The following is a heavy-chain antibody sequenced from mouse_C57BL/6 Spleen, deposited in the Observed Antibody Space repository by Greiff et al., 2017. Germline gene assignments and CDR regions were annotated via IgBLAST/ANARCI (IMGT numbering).Heavy chain of an antibody. J-gene: IGHJ3*01. CDR1: GFTFSSYA. Sequence: EVQRVESGGGLVKPGGSLKLSCAASGFTFSSYAMSWVRQTPEKRLEWVATISDGGSYTYYPDNVKGRFTISRDNAKNNLYLQMSHLKSEDTAMYYCARDGGNWAYWGQGTLVTVSA. CDR3: ARDGGNWAY. CDR2: ISDGGSYT. D-gene: IGHD2-1*01. V-gene: IGHV5-4*01.